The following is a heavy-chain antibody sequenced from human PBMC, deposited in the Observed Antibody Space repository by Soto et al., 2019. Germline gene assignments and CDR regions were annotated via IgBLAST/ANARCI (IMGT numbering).Heavy chain of an antibody. Sequence: SETLSLTCAVSGDSISSYYWSWIRQPPGKGLEWIGYIYYSGSTNYNPSLKSRVSISVDTSKNQFSLKLSSVTAADTAVYYCARIRRGSRWYGSMDVWGQGTAVTVYS. CDR3: ARIRRGSRWYGSMDV. CDR1: GDSISSYY. CDR2: IYYSGST. V-gene: IGHV4-59*01. J-gene: IGHJ6*02. D-gene: IGHD6-13*01.